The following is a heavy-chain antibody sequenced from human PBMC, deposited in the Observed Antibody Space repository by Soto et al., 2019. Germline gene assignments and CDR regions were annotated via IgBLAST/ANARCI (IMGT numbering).Heavy chain of an antibody. Sequence: QVQVVESGGGVVQPGRSLRLSCAASGFTFSNHGMHWVRQAPGKGLEWVAGISYDGSKKYYADSVKGRFTISRDNSMTTLFLQMNSLETEDTAVYYCAKDYYRGYRSDWGQGTLVTVSS. CDR3: AKDYYRGYRSD. D-gene: IGHD5-12*01. V-gene: IGHV3-30*18. CDR1: GFTFSNHG. J-gene: IGHJ4*02. CDR2: ISYDGSKK.